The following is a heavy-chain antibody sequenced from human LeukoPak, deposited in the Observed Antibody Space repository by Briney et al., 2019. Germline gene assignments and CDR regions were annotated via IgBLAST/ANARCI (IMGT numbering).Heavy chain of an antibody. D-gene: IGHD6-13*01. CDR2: IYYSGST. V-gene: IGHV4-59*01. CDR1: GGSISSYY. CDR3: GLGYSSSWRTPAAIDC. J-gene: IGHJ4*02. Sequence: SETLSLACTVSGGSISSYYWSWIRQPPGKGLEWIGYIYYSGSTNYNPSLKSRVTISVDTSKTQFSLRLTSVTAADTAVYYCGLGYSSSWRTPAAIDCWGLGTLVTVSS.